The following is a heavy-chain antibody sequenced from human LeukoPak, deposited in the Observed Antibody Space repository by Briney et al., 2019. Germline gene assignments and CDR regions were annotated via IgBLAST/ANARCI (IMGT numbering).Heavy chain of an antibody. D-gene: IGHD3-10*01. J-gene: IGHJ6*03. CDR1: GYTFTGYY. Sequence: GASVKVSCKASGYTFTGYYMHWVRQAPGQGLEWMGWINPNSGGTNYAQKFQGRVTMTRDTSISTAYMELSRLRSDDTAVYYCARELRVRGVIYYYYYMDVWGKGTTVTISS. V-gene: IGHV1-2*02. CDR3: ARELRVRGVIYYYYYMDV. CDR2: INPNSGGT.